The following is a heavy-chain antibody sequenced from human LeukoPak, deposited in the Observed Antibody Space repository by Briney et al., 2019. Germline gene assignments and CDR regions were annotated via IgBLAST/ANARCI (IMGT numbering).Heavy chain of an antibody. CDR2: IWYDGSNK. J-gene: IGHJ4*02. D-gene: IGHD3-22*01. CDR3: AKDISRITVIVVAPGRGIDD. V-gene: IGHV3-33*06. CDR1: GFTFSSYG. Sequence: PGGSLRLSCAASGFTFSSYGMHWVRQAPGKGLEWVAVIWYDGSNKYYADSVKGRFTISRDNSKNTLYLQMNSLRAEDTAVYYCAKDISRITVIVVAPGRGIDDWGQGTLVTVSS.